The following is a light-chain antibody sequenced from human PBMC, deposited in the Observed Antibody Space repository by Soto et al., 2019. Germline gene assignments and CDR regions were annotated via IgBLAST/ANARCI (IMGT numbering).Light chain of an antibody. V-gene: IGKV3-15*01. J-gene: IGKJ1*01. CDR2: GAS. Sequence: EIVMTQSPATLSVSPGERATLSCRASKSVSSNLAWYQQKPGQAPRLLIYGASTMATGIPARFSGSGSGTEFTLTISSLQSEDFAVYYCQQDNNWPPWTFGQGTKVEIK. CDR3: QQDNNWPPWT. CDR1: KSVSSN.